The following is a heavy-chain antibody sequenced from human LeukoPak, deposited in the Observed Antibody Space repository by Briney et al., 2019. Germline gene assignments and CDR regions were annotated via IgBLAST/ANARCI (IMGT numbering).Heavy chain of an antibody. V-gene: IGHV3-21*01. CDR1: GFTFNFYT. CDR2: ISSSNAYI. J-gene: IGHJ4*02. Sequence: GGSLRLSCEGSGFTFNFYTMNWVRQAPRKGLEWVSSISSSNAYIHYADSVKGRFTISRDNAKNSLFLQMNSLRGEDTAVYYCARDPSIKVRGVRIDYWGQGTLVTVSS. D-gene: IGHD3-10*01. CDR3: ARDPSIKVRGVRIDY.